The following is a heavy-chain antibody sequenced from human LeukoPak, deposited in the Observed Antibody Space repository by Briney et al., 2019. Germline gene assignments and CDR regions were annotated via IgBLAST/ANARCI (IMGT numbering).Heavy chain of an antibody. Sequence: SETLSLTCTVSGGSISSYYWSWIRQPPGKGLEWIGYIYYSGSTSYNPSLKSRVTISVDTSKNQFSLKLSSVTAADTAVYYCARGHLLRYFDWVYYFDYWGQGTLVTVTS. CDR3: ARGHLLRYFDWVYYFDY. CDR1: GGSISSYY. J-gene: IGHJ4*02. V-gene: IGHV4-59*01. CDR2: IYYSGST. D-gene: IGHD3-9*01.